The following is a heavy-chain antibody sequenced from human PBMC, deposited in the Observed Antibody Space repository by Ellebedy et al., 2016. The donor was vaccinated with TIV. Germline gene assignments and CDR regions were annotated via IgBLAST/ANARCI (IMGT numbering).Heavy chain of an antibody. Sequence: PGGSLRLSCAASGFTVSSNYMSWVRRAPGKGLVWVSRINSDGRSTSYADFVKGRFTISRDNSKNTLYLHMNDLRVEDTAVYYCARDRRGLGVWGQGTTVTVSS. J-gene: IGHJ6*02. CDR1: GFTVSSNY. V-gene: IGHV3-74*01. CDR2: INSDGRST. CDR3: ARDRRGLGV.